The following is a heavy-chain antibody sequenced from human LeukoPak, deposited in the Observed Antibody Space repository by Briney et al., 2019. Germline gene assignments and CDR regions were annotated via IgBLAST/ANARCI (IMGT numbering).Heavy chain of an antibody. CDR2: VNPNGGNT. J-gene: IGHJ4*02. D-gene: IGHD3-3*01. CDR1: GYSFAGYH. V-gene: IGHV1-2*02. Sequence: GASVKVSCKSSGYSFAGYHMHWGRQAPGQGLEWMGWVNPNGGNTNYEQKFQGRVTMSRDTSVSTAYMELSGLRSDDTAVYYCARGADLWSGYNDYWGQGTLVSVSS. CDR3: ARGADLWSGYNDY.